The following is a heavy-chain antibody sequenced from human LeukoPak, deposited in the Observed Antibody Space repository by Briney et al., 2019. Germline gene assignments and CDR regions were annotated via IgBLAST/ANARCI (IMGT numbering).Heavy chain of an antibody. V-gene: IGHV3-49*04. J-gene: IGHJ3*02. CDR3: TRRTVTTDAFDI. CDR1: GFTFGDYA. CDR2: IRSKAYGGTT. D-gene: IGHD4-17*01. Sequence: GGSLRLSCTASGFTFGDYAMSWVRQAPGKGLEWVGFIRSKAYGGTTEYAASVKGRFTISRDDSKSIAYLRLNSLKTEDTAVYYCTRRTVTTDAFDIWGQGTTVTVSS.